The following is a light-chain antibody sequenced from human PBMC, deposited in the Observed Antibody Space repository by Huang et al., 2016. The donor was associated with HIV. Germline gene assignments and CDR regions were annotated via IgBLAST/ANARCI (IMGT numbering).Light chain of an antibody. Sequence: EIVMTQSPATLYVSPGERATLSCRASQSVSSNLAGYQQKPGQAPRLLIYGASTRATGIPDRFSGSGSGTEFTLTISSLQSEDFAVYYCQQYNNWPPTPRTFGQGTKLEIK. CDR3: QQYNNWPPTPRT. CDR2: GAS. V-gene: IGKV3-15*01. J-gene: IGKJ2*01. CDR1: QSVSSN.